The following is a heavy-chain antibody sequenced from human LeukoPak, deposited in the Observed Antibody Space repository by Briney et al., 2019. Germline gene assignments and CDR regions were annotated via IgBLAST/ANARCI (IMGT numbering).Heavy chain of an antibody. CDR3: ARALGYDCSSTICYAFGWFDP. CDR2: IYSGGST. V-gene: IGHV3-66*01. D-gene: IGHD2-2*01. J-gene: IGHJ5*02. Sequence: PGGSLRLSCAASGFTFNSYGMHWVRQAPGKGLEWVSVIYSGGSTYYADSVKGRFTISRDNSKNTLYLQMNSLRAEDSAVYYCARALGYDCSSTICYAFGWFDPWGQGTLVTVSS. CDR1: GFTFNSYG.